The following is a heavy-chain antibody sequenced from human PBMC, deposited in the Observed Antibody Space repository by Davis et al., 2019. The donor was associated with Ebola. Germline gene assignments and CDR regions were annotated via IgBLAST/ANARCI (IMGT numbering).Heavy chain of an antibody. CDR1: GITFSNYW. CDR2: IDSDGSTT. D-gene: IGHD3-22*01. V-gene: IGHV3-74*01. CDR3: ARVGYYYDSSGYYSHIDY. Sequence: PGGSLRLSCVASGITFSNYWMHWVRQVPGKGLVWISRIDSDGSTTRYADFVKGRFTISRDNAKNTLYLQMNSLRAEDTAVYYCARVGYYYDSSGYYSHIDYWGQGTLVTVSS. J-gene: IGHJ4*02.